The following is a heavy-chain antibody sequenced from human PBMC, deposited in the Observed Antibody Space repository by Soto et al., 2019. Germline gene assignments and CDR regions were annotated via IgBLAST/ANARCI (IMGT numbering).Heavy chain of an antibody. J-gene: IGHJ5*02. D-gene: IGHD6-6*01. V-gene: IGHV6-1*01. CDR2: TYYRSIWQT. CDR3: ARLVGNSWLDH. CDR1: GDSVPSNDAV. Sequence: QVQLQQSGPGLVKPSQTLSLTCAISGDSVPSNDAVWNWIRQSPSRGLEWLGRTYYRSIWQTEYAVSVKGRTTINPAATKNQFSRQLHSVTPEATAMYYCARLVGNSWLDHWGQGTLVTVSA.